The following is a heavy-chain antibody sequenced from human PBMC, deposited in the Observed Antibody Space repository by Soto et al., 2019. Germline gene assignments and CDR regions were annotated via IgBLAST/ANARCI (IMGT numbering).Heavy chain of an antibody. CDR1: GGSISSYY. J-gene: IGHJ6*02. D-gene: IGHD4-4*01. CDR2: IYYSGST. CDR3: ARTTVTTSYYYYGMDV. V-gene: IGHV4-59*01. Sequence: SETLSLTCTVSGGSISSYYWSWIRQPPGKGLEWIGYIYYSGSTNYNPSLKSRVTISVDTSKNQFSLKLSSVTAADTAVYYCARTTVTTSYYYYGMDVWGQGTTVTVSS.